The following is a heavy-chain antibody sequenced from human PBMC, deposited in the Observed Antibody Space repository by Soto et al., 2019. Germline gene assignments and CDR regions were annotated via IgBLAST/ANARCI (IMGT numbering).Heavy chain of an antibody. CDR1: GFTFSSYA. Sequence: EVQLLESGGGLVQPGGSLRLSCAASGFTFSSYAMSWVHQAPGKGLEWVSAISGSGGSTYYADSVKGRFTISRDNSKNTLYLQMNSLRAEDTAVYYCAKDSSGWYGGSYFDYWGQGTLVTVSS. V-gene: IGHV3-23*01. CDR2: ISGSGGST. CDR3: AKDSSGWYGGSYFDY. J-gene: IGHJ4*02. D-gene: IGHD6-19*01.